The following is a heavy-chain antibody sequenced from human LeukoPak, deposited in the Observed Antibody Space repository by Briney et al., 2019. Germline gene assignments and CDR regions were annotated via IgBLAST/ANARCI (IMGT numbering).Heavy chain of an antibody. J-gene: IGHJ3*02. CDR3: VSLTGHDAFDI. D-gene: IGHD2-8*02. Sequence: PGGSLRLSCAASGFTFSRNWMHWVRQAPGKGLVWLSRINSDGSGTIYADSVKGRLTISRDNAKNTLYLEMNSLTVEDTAVYYCVSLTGHDAFDIWGQGTMVTVSS. V-gene: IGHV3-74*01. CDR2: INSDGSGT. CDR1: GFTFSRNW.